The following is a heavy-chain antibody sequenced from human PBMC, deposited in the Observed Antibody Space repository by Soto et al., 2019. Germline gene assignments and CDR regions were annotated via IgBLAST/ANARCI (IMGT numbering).Heavy chain of an antibody. Sequence: PSETLSLTCTVPDDFISSYYWNWIRQPAGKGLEWIGRVTTNGATNYNPSLESRVTMSVDTSKNQFSLKLTSVTAADTAVYFCARADYEILTGSYAMDVWGQETTVTVSS. V-gene: IGHV4-4*07. D-gene: IGHD3-9*01. CDR2: VTTNGAT. CDR1: DDFISSYY. J-gene: IGHJ6*02. CDR3: ARADYEILTGSYAMDV.